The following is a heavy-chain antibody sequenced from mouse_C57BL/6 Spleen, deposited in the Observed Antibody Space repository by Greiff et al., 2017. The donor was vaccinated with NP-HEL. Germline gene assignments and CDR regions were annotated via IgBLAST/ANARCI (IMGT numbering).Heavy chain of an antibody. CDR2: IYTSSGNT. Sequence: QVQLQQSGAELARPGASVTLSCKASGYTFTSYGISWVKQRTGQGLEWIGAIYTSSGNTDYNEKFKGKAILTADKSSSTAYMELRSLTAEDAAVYFCAHGYYFADWGQGTLVTVSA. CDR1: GYTFTSYG. D-gene: IGHD2-3*01. J-gene: IGHJ3*01. CDR3: AHGYYFAD. V-gene: IGHV1-81*01.